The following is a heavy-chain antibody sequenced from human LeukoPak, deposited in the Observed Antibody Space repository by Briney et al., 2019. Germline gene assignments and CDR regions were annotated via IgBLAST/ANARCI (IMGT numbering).Heavy chain of an antibody. CDR3: ASHMYYYDSSGFDY. CDR1: GFTFDDYA. CDR2: ISWNSGSI. D-gene: IGHD3-22*01. Sequence: GGSLRLSCAASGFTFDDYAMHWVRQAPGKGLEWVSGISWNSGSIGYADSVKGRFTISRDNAKTSLYLQMNSLRAEDTAVYYCASHMYYYDSSGFDYWGQGTLVTVSS. V-gene: IGHV3-9*01. J-gene: IGHJ4*02.